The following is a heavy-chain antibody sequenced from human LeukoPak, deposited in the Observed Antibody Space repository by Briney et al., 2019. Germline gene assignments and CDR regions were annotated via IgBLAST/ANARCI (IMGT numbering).Heavy chain of an antibody. V-gene: IGHV3-23*01. CDR3: AKGGYYYDDSGYDYFDY. CDR1: GFTFSRYA. Sequence: PGGSLRLPCAASGFTFSRYAMTWVRQALGKGLEWVSGISSRSGSTTYYADSVKGRFAISRDNSRNTLYLQMNSLRAEDTALYYCAKGGYYYDDSGYDYFDYWGQGTLVTVSS. J-gene: IGHJ4*02. CDR2: ISSRSGSTT. D-gene: IGHD3-22*01.